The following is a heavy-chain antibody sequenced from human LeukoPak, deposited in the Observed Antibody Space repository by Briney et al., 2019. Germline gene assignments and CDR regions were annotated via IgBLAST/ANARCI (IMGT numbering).Heavy chain of an antibody. CDR3: AREDDSSGHAGALGFDP. D-gene: IGHD3-22*01. Sequence: AGGSLRLSCAASGIAFSTYGIHGVRQAPGEGLEWVAVLGKDGKDGTTTPYANSVKGRFTISRDNSKNTLYLQMDSLRTDDTAVYYCAREDDSSGHAGALGFDPWGQGTLVTVS. V-gene: IGHV3-30*19. CDR1: GIAFSTYG. CDR2: LGKDGKDGTTT. J-gene: IGHJ5*02.